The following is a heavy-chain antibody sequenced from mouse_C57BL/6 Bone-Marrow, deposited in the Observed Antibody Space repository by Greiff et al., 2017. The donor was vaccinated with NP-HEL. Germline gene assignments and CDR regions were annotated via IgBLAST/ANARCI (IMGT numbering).Heavy chain of an antibody. CDR1: GYTFTSYW. J-gene: IGHJ2*01. Sequence: VQLQQSGAELVKPGASVKMSCKASGYTFTSYWITWVKQRPGQGLEWIGDIYPGSGSTNYNEKFKSKATLTVDTSSSTAYMQLSSLTSEDSAVYYCARWIYYDYDHFDYWGQGTTLTVSS. CDR2: IYPGSGST. D-gene: IGHD2-4*01. CDR3: ARWIYYDYDHFDY. V-gene: IGHV1-55*01.